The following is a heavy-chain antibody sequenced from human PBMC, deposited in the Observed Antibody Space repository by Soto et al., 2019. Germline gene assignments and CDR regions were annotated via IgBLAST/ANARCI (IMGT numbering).Heavy chain of an antibody. J-gene: IGHJ6*02. CDR3: ARGKYYYDSSGYLSRPPYYYYGMDV. Sequence: SQTMSLTYAVDGGSFSGYYCSWIRQPQEKGLEWIGEINPSGSTNYNPSLKSRVTISVDTSKNQFSLKLSSVTAADTAVYYCARGKYYYDSSGYLSRPPYYYYGMDVWGQGTTVTVSS. CDR2: INPSGST. CDR1: GGSFSGYY. D-gene: IGHD3-22*01. V-gene: IGHV4-34*01.